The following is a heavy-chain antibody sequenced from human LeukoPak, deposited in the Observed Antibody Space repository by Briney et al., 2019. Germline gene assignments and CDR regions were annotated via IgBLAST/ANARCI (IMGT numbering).Heavy chain of an antibody. CDR2: IYYSGST. CDR3: ARQVVVAATPADFDY. J-gene: IGHJ4*02. CDR1: GGSISSSSYY. Sequence: SETLSLTCTVSGGSISSSSYYWGWIRQPPGKGLVWFGSIYYSGSTYYNPSLNSRVTISVATSKNQFSLKLSSVTAADTAVYYCARQVVVAATPADFDYWGQGTLVTVSS. V-gene: IGHV4-39*01. D-gene: IGHD2-15*01.